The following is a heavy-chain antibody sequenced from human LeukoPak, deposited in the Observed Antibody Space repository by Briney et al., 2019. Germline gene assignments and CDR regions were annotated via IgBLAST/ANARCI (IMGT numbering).Heavy chain of an antibody. CDR2: IRSDGSST. CDR1: GFSFSAYI. Sequence: SGGSLRLSCVASGFSFSAYIMHWVRQAPGKGLEYVSAIRSDGSSTFYPNSVKGRFTISRDHSKSTLYLQMGSLRAEDTAVYYCTRRYGGHSGWAGYHDSWGQGTLVTVSS. D-gene: IGHD6-19*01. V-gene: IGHV3-64*01. CDR3: TRRYGGHSGWAGYHDS. J-gene: IGHJ4*02.